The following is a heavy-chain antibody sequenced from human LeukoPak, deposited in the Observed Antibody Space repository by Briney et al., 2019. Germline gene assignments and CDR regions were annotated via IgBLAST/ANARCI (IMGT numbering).Heavy chain of an antibody. CDR3: ARSTTVTKGAFDI. Sequence: GGSLRLSCAASGFTFSSYDMHWVRDATEKGLVWDSSIGTAGDTDYPGSVKGRFTISRENAKNSLYLQMNSLRAGDTAVYYCARSTTVTKGAFDIWGQGTMVTVSS. J-gene: IGHJ3*02. V-gene: IGHV3-13*04. CDR1: GFTFSSYD. CDR2: IGTAGDT. D-gene: IGHD4-17*01.